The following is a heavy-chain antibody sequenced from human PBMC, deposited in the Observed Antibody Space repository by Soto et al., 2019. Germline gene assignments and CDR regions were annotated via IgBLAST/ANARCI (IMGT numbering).Heavy chain of an antibody. D-gene: IGHD6-19*01. CDR2: IYYSGTT. Sequence: SETLSLTCTVSGGSISSSRYYWGWIRQPPGKGLEWIGSIYYSGTTYYNPSLKSRLTISVDTSRDQFSLQLSSVTAADTAVYYCSPQVSSAWYFDYWGQGTLVTVSS. CDR1: GGSISSSRYY. J-gene: IGHJ4*02. V-gene: IGHV4-39*01. CDR3: SPQVSSAWYFDY.